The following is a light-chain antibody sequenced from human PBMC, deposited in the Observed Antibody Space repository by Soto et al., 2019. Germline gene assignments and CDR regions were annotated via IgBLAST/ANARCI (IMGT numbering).Light chain of an antibody. CDR1: SSDVGGYNY. Sequence: ALTQPASVSGSPGQSITISCTGTSSDVGGYNYVSWYQQHPGKAPKLMIYDVSNRPSGVSNRFSGSKSGNTASLTISGLQAEDEADYYCSSYTSSSTLLYVFGTGTKVTVL. CDR2: DVS. V-gene: IGLV2-14*01. J-gene: IGLJ1*01. CDR3: SSYTSSSTLLYV.